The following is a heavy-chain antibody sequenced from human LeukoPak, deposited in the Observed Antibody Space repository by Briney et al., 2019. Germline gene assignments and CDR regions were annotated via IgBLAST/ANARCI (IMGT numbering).Heavy chain of an antibody. CDR1: GGSISSSSYY. CDR3: ARNQVVAAINWFDP. D-gene: IGHD2-15*01. CDR2: IHYSGST. V-gene: IGHV4-39*01. J-gene: IGHJ5*02. Sequence: SETLSLTCTVSGGSISSSSYYWGWIRQPPGKGLEWIGSIHYSGSTYYNPSLKSRVTISVDTSKNQFSLKLSSVTAADTAVYYCARNQVVAAINWFDPWGQGTLVTVSS.